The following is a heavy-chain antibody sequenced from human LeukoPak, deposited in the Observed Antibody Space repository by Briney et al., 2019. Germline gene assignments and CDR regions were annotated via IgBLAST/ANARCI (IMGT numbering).Heavy chain of an antibody. D-gene: IGHD1-26*01. V-gene: IGHV3-74*01. J-gene: IGHJ4*02. CDR3: AREATGLDY. CDR1: GFTFSSYW. Sequence: GGSLRLSCKGSGFTFSSYWMHWVRQVPGKGLVWVSRINSDGSGTSYPDSVKGRFTISRDNAKNTLYLQMNSLRAEDMAVYYCAREATGLDYWGQGILVTVSP. CDR2: INSDGSGT.